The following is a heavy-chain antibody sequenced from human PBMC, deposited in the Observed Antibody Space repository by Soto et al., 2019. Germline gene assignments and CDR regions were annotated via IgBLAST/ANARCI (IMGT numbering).Heavy chain of an antibody. V-gene: IGHV1-18*01. Sequence: GASVKVSCKASGYTFTSYGLIWVRQAPGQGLEWMGWISAHNGKINSAQKFQGRVTMTTDTSTSTAYMELRSLRSDDTAVYYWARDTYYCGSGGCTLWGQGTLVTVSS. CDR3: ARDTYYCGSGGCTL. D-gene: IGHD3-22*01. J-gene: IGHJ4*02. CDR2: ISAHNGKI. CDR1: GYTFTSYG.